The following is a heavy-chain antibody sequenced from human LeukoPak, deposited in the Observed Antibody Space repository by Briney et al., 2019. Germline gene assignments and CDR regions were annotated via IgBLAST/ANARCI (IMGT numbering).Heavy chain of an antibody. CDR3: ARATRKPSGAFDI. CDR1: GGSISSGGYY. CDR2: IYYSGST. D-gene: IGHD7-27*01. Sequence: PSQTLSLTCTVSGGSISSGGYYWSWLRQHPGTGLEWIGYIYYSGSTYDNPSLKSRVTISVDTSKNQFSLKLSSVTAADTAVYYCARATRKPSGAFDIWGQGTMVTVSS. V-gene: IGHV4-31*03. J-gene: IGHJ3*02.